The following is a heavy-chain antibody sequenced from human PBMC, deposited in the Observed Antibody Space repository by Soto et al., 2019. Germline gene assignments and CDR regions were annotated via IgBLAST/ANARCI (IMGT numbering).Heavy chain of an antibody. V-gene: IGHV3-33*01. D-gene: IGHD2-15*01. J-gene: IGHJ6*03. CDR2: IWYDGSNK. CDR1: GFTFSSYG. Sequence: PGGSLRLSCAASGFTFSSYGMHWVRQAPGKGLEWVAVIWYDGSNKYYADSVKGRFTISRDNSKNTLYLQMNSLRAEDTAVYYCARDQCSGGSCYFMDVWGQGTTVTVSS. CDR3: ARDQCSGGSCYFMDV.